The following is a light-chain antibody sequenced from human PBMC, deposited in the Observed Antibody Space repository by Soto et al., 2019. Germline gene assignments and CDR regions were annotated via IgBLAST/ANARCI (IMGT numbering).Light chain of an antibody. CDR3: QQYGSSPLT. V-gene: IGKV3-20*01. CDR1: QSVSSNY. Sequence: EIVLTQSPGTLSLSPGERATLSCTASQSVSSNYLAWYQQKPGQAPRLLIYGASIRATGIPDRFSGSGSGTDFTLTITRLEPEDFAVYYCQQYGSSPLTFGGGTKVEIK. CDR2: GAS. J-gene: IGKJ4*01.